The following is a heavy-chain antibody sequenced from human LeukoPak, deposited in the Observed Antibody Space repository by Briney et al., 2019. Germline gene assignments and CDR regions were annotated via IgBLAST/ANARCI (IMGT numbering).Heavy chain of an antibody. CDR3: ARDMYYYDSSGYYY. V-gene: IGHV3-53*01. J-gene: IGHJ4*02. CDR1: GFIVSSNY. Sequence: GGSLRLSCAASGFIVSSNYMSWVRQAPGKGLEWVSVIYSGGSTYYADSVKGRFTISRDNAKNSLYLQMNSLRAEDTAVYYCARDMYYYDSSGYYYWGQGTLVTVSS. D-gene: IGHD3-22*01. CDR2: IYSGGST.